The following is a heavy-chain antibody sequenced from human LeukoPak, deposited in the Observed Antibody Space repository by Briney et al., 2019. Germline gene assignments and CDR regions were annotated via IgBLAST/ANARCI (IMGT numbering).Heavy chain of an antibody. Sequence: ASVKVSCKASGYTFTSFDFNWVRQATGQGLEWMGWMKSNNGHTGYAQKFQGRVTMTRDTSISTAYMELSSLTFEDTDVYYCAGGPPNWGMVGYWGQGTLVTVSS. J-gene: IGHJ4*02. D-gene: IGHD7-27*01. V-gene: IGHV1-8*01. CDR1: GYTFTSFD. CDR3: AGGPPNWGMVGY. CDR2: MKSNNGHT.